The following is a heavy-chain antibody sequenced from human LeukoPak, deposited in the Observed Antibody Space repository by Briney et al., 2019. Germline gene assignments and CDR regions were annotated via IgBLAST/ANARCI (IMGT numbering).Heavy chain of an antibody. Sequence: SETLSLTCTVSDDSISSSSYYWGWIRQPPGKGLECIGSIYYSGSTFYNPSLKSRVTISLDPSKNQFSLKLSSVTAADTAVYYCARTGSVVAGTPYYYYGMDVWGQGTTVTVSS. D-gene: IGHD6-19*01. CDR3: ARTGSVVAGTPYYYYGMDV. CDR2: IYYSGST. CDR1: DDSISSSSYY. J-gene: IGHJ6*02. V-gene: IGHV4-39*07.